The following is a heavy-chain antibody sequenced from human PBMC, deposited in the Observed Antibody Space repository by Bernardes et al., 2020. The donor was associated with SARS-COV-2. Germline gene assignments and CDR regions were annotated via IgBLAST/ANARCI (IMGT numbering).Heavy chain of an antibody. J-gene: IGHJ6*02. CDR2: IYTGGST. CDR1: GFTVSSNY. Sequence: GGSLRLSCAASGFTVSSNYMSWVRQAPGKGLERVSVIYTGGSTYYGDSVKGRFTISRDNSKNTLYLQMNSLRAEDTAVYYCARGMNFDYVWGMDVWGQWATVTVSS. CDR3: ARGMNFDYVWGMDV. D-gene: IGHD3-16*01. V-gene: IGHV3-66*02.